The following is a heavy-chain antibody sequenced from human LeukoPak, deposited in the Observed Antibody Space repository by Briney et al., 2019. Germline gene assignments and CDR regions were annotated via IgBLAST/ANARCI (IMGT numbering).Heavy chain of an antibody. Sequence: SETLSLTCAVYGGSFSGYYWSWIRQPPGKGLEWIGEINHSGSTNYNPSLKSRVTISVDTSKNQFSLKLSSVTAADTAVYHCATSIAARSKFDYWAREPWSPSPQ. CDR3: ATSIAARSKFDY. J-gene: IGHJ4*02. V-gene: IGHV4-34*01. CDR1: GGSFSGYY. D-gene: IGHD6-6*01. CDR2: INHSGST.